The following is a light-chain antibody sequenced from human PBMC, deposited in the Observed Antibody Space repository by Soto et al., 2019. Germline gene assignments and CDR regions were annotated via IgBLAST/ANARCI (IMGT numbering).Light chain of an antibody. CDR3: QQYNNWTFP. V-gene: IGKV3-15*01. Sequence: EIMMTQSPVTLSVSPGERATLSCRASQSVNSNLAWYQQKPGQAPRLLIYGASTRATGIPASFIGNGSGTEFTLTDSSLQPEDFAVYYCQQYNNWTFPFRPGTTVDIX. J-gene: IGKJ3*01. CDR2: GAS. CDR1: QSVNSN.